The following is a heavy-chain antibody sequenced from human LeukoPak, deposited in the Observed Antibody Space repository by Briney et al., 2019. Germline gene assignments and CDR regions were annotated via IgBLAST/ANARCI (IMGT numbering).Heavy chain of an antibody. CDR1: GYTFTSYG. CDR2: ISAYNGNT. D-gene: IGHD2/OR15-2a*01. Sequence: ASVKVSCKASGYTFTSYGISWVRQAPGQGLEWMGWISAYNGNTNYAQNLQGRVTMTTDTSTSTAYMELRSLTSDDTAVYYCATDYFAPNWFDPWGQGTLVTVSS. J-gene: IGHJ5*02. V-gene: IGHV1-18*01. CDR3: ATDYFAPNWFDP.